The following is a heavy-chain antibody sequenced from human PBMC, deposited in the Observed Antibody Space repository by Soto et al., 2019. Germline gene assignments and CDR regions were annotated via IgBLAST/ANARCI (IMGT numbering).Heavy chain of an antibody. J-gene: IGHJ4*02. Sequence: SETLSLTCTVSGGSISSYYWSWIRQPAGKGLEWIGRIYTSGSTNYNPSLKSRVTMSVDTSKNQFSLKLSSVTAADTAVYYCARVRDYTTPYYFDYWGQGTLVTVSS. D-gene: IGHD4-17*01. V-gene: IGHV4-4*07. CDR2: IYTSGST. CDR3: ARVRDYTTPYYFDY. CDR1: GGSISSYY.